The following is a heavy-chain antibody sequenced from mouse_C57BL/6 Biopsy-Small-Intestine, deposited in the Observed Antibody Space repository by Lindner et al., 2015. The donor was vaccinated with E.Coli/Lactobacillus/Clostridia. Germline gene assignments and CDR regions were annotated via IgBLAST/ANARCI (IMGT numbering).Heavy chain of an antibody. D-gene: IGHD4-1*02. J-gene: IGHJ2*01. CDR2: IYPGDGST. Sequence: VQLQESGPELVQPGASVKLSCKASGYTFTNYDLNWVRQRPGQGLDWIGWIYPGDGSTKYNEKFKGTATLTVDTLSSTAFIELYSLTAEDSAVYFCARWGLNWHFFDYWGQGTTLTVSS. CDR3: ARWGLNWHFFDY. V-gene: IGHV1-85*01. CDR1: GYTFTNYD.